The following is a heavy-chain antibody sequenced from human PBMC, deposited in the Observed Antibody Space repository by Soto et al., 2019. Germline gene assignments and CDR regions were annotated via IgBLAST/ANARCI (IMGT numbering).Heavy chain of an antibody. D-gene: IGHD3-9*01. CDR2: INAGNGNT. CDR3: ARSILTYYYYYGMDV. J-gene: IGHJ6*02. V-gene: IGHV1-3*01. Sequence: ASVKVSCKASGYTFTSYAMHWVRQAPGQRLEWMGWINAGNGNTKYSQKFQGRVTITRGTSASTAYMELSSLRSEDTAVYYCARSILTYYYYYGMDVWGQGTTVTVSS. CDR1: GYTFTSYA.